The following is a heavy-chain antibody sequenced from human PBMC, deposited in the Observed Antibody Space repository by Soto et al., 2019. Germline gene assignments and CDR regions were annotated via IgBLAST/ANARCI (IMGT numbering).Heavy chain of an antibody. V-gene: IGHV1-69*01. CDR1: GGTFSSYA. D-gene: IGHD3-10*01. Sequence: QVQLVQSGAEVKKPGSSVKVSCKASGGTFSSYAISWVRQAPGQGHEWMGGIIPISGTANYAQKFQGRVTSTADEAMSAAYMELSSLRSEDTAVYYCAGDGIRDGFGEPFDYWGQGTLVTVSS. CDR2: IIPISGTA. CDR3: AGDGIRDGFGEPFDY. J-gene: IGHJ4*02.